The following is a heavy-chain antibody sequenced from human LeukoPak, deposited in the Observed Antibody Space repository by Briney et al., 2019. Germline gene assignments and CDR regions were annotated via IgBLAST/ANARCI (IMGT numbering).Heavy chain of an antibody. CDR1: GFTFSNYE. V-gene: IGHV3-48*03. Sequence: GGSLRLSCAASGFTFSNYEMNWLRQSPGKGLEWVSYISSSGSTIYYADSVKGRFTISRDNTKNSLYLQMNSPRADDAAVYFCARDPGSSWPFDYWGQGTQVTVSS. CDR2: ISSSGSTI. D-gene: IGHD6-13*01. J-gene: IGHJ4*02. CDR3: ARDPGSSWPFDY.